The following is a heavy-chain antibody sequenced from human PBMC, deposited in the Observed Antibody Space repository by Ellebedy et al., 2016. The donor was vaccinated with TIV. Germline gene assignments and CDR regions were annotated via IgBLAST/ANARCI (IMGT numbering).Heavy chain of an antibody. CDR2: IKPDGSES. D-gene: IGHD3-10*01. V-gene: IGHV3-7*01. CDR1: GFTFSNYA. Sequence: PGGSLRLFCAASGFTFSNYAMGRVRQAPGKGLEWVASIKPDGSESSCVDSVKGRFTVSKDNAKNSLYLQMDSLRVEDTAMYYCARAARGVEGDWGQGTLVTVSS. J-gene: IGHJ4*02. CDR3: ARAARGVEGD.